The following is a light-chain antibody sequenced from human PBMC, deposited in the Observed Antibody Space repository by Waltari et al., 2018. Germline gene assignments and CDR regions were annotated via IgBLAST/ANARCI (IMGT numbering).Light chain of an antibody. Sequence: DIQMTQSPSTLSPSVGDTVTITCRASQSISDYLAWYQQKPGKAPKLLIYDASTLKNGVPSRFSCSVSGTEFTRTISSLQPDDFATYYCQHYSGFSSRTFGQGTKVDIK. CDR3: QHYSGFSSRT. J-gene: IGKJ1*01. CDR1: QSISDY. CDR2: DAS. V-gene: IGKV1-5*01.